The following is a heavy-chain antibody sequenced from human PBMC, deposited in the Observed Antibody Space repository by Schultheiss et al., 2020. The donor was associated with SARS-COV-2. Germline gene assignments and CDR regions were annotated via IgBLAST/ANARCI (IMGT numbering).Heavy chain of an antibody. J-gene: IGHJ5*02. CDR3: ARQYSGSLDP. Sequence: SCAASGFTFSSYAMRWVRQAPGKGLVWVSVIYGGGNTYYADSVKGRFTISRDNSKNTLYLQMNSLRAEDTAVYYCARQYSGSLDPWGQGTLVTVSS. V-gene: IGHV3-66*04. CDR1: GFTFSSYA. CDR2: IYGGGNT. D-gene: IGHD1-26*01.